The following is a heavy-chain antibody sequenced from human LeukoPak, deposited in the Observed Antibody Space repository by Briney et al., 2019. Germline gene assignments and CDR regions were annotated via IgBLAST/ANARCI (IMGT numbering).Heavy chain of an antibody. CDR3: ARDETTVVTQFAY. D-gene: IGHD4-23*01. CDR2: INTDGSST. V-gene: IGHV3-74*01. Sequence: GRSLRLSCSPSGFTFSTYWMHSVRQPPGKGLVWVSRINTDGSSTNYADSVKGRFTISRDNAKNTLYLQMNSLRAEDTAVHYCARDETTVVTQFAYWGQGILVTISS. CDR1: GFTFSTYW. J-gene: IGHJ4*02.